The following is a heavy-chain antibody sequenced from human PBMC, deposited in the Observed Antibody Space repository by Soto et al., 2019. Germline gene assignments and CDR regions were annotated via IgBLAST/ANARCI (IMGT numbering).Heavy chain of an antibody. D-gene: IGHD3-22*01. CDR2: IYYSGST. CDR1: GGSISSGGYY. CDR3: ARDSGDYYDSSGYYYGMDV. J-gene: IGHJ6*02. V-gene: IGHV4-31*03. Sequence: PSETLSLTCTVSGGSISSGGYYWSWIRQHPGKGLEWIGYIYYSGSTYYNPSLKSRVTISVDTSKNQFSLKLGSVTAADTAVYYCARDSGDYYDSSGYYYGMDVWGQGTTVTV.